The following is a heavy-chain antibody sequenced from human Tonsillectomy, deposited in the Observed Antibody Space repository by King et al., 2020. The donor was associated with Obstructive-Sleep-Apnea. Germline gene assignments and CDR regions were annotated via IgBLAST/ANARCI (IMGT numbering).Heavy chain of an antibody. CDR1: GGSFSGYY. J-gene: IGHJ5*02. V-gene: IGHV4-34*01. D-gene: IGHD3-10*01. Sequence: VQLQQWGAGLLKPSETLSLTCAVYGGSFSGYYWSWIRQPPGKGLEYIGEINHSGSTNYNPSLKSRVTISVDTSKNQFSLKLSSVTAADTAVYYCARLQVGSGRSWFDPWGEGARVTVSS. CDR2: INHSGST. CDR3: ARLQVGSGRSWFDP.